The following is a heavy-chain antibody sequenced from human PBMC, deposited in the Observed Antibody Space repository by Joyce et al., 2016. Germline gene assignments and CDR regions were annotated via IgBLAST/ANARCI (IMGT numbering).Heavy chain of an antibody. CDR3: ARAEPDSIGWYDD. CDR1: GFTVSSNY. J-gene: IGHJ5*02. V-gene: IGHV3-53*01. D-gene: IGHD3-22*01. CDR2: IYSGGVT. Sequence: VQLVESGGGLIQPGVSLRLSCAVSGFTVSSNYMSWVRQAPGKGLEWVSVIYSGGVTYDADSVKGRFTISRDSTKNMMYFQMNSLRAEDTAGYYCARAEPDSIGWYDDWGQGTLVTVSS.